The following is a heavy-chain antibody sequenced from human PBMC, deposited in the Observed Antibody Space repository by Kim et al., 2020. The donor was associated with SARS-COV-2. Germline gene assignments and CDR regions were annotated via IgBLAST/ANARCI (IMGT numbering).Heavy chain of an antibody. J-gene: IGHJ4*02. CDR1: GFTFSSYG. Sequence: GGSLRLSCAASGFTFSSYGMHWVRQAPGKGLEWVAVISYDGSNKYYADSVKGRFTISRDNSKNTLYLQMNSLRAEDTAVYYCAKVDYDYVWGSYLPVDYWGQGTLVTVSS. D-gene: IGHD3-16*02. CDR3: AKVDYDYVWGSYLPVDY. CDR2: ISYDGSNK. V-gene: IGHV3-30*18.